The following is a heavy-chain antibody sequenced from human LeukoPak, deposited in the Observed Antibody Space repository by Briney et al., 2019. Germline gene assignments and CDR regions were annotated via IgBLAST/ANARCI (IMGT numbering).Heavy chain of an antibody. CDR3: ARDPYYYDSSGYYPYYYGMDV. CDR2: SYYSGST. J-gene: IGHJ6*02. Sequence: TSQTLSLTCTVSGGSISSGDYYWSWIRQPPGKGLEWIGYSYYSGSTYYNPSLKSRVTISVDTSKNQFSLKLRSVTAADTAVYYCARDPYYYDSSGYYPYYYGMDVWGQGTTVTVSS. CDR1: GGSISSGDYY. D-gene: IGHD3-22*01. V-gene: IGHV4-30-4*01.